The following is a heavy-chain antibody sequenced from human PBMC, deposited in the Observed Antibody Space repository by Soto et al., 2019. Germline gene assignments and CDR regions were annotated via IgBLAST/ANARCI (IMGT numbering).Heavy chain of an antibody. CDR3: ARGVRTDYYQYYGMDV. Sequence: GGSLRLSCSASGFTFSLHSMSWVRQAPGKGLEWVSYISTGSTNIHYADSVKGRFTISRDSASSSLYLQMNSLRGDDTAIYYCARGVRTDYYQYYGMDVWGQGTTVTVSS. V-gene: IGHV3-48*01. CDR1: GFTFSLHS. CDR2: ISTGSTNI. J-gene: IGHJ6*02. D-gene: IGHD3-9*01.